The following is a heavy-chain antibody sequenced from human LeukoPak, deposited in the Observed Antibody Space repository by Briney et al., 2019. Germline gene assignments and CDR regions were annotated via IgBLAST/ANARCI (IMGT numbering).Heavy chain of an antibody. V-gene: IGHV4-39*07. Sequence: PSETLSLTRTVSGDSVSSSSYYWGWIRQPPGKGLEWIGRIYTSGSTNHNPSLKSRVTISVDTSKDQFSLKLSSVTAADTAVYYCARGHSYGYWFDPWGQGTLVTVSS. CDR3: ARGHSYGYWFDP. CDR1: GDSVSSSSYY. J-gene: IGHJ5*02. D-gene: IGHD4-17*01. CDR2: IYTSGST.